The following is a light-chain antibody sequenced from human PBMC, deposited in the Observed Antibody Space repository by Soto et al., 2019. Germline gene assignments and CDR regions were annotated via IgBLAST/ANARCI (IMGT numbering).Light chain of an antibody. CDR3: AAWDDSLSGNWV. V-gene: IGLV1-47*01. CDR2: RNN. Sequence: QSVLTQPPSASGTPGQRVTISCSGSSSNIGSNYVYWYQQLPGTAPKLLIYRNNQRPSGVPGRFSGSKSGTSASLAISGLRSEDEADYYCAAWDDSLSGNWVFGGGTQLTVL. J-gene: IGLJ3*02. CDR1: SSNIGSNY.